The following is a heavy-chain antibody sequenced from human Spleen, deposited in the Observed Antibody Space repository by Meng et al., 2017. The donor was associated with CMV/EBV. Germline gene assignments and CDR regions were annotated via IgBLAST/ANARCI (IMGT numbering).Heavy chain of an antibody. V-gene: IGHV3-64*02. CDR3: ARVGLGPAATSGGMDV. J-gene: IGHJ6*02. CDR1: GSTFSRYA. CDR2: ISRSGGSR. Sequence: GGSLRLSCAASGSTFSRYAMHWVRQAPGRGLEYVSDISRSGGSRFYADSVKGRFTISRDNSNNPFVLQMGSLRAEDTAVYYCARVGLGPAATSGGMDVWGQGTTVTVSS. D-gene: IGHD2-2*01.